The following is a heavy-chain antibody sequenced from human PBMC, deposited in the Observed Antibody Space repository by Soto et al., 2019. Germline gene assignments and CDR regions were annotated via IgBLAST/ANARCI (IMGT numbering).Heavy chain of an antibody. Sequence: PGESLKISCKGSGYSFTSYWISWVRQMPGKGLEWMGRIDPSDSYTNYSPSFQGHVTISADKSISTAYLQWSSLKASDTAMYYCARHRYSSSWDYYYGMDVWGQGTTVTVSS. V-gene: IGHV5-10-1*01. J-gene: IGHJ6*02. CDR1: GYSFTSYW. CDR2: IDPSDSYT. D-gene: IGHD6-13*01. CDR3: ARHRYSSSWDYYYGMDV.